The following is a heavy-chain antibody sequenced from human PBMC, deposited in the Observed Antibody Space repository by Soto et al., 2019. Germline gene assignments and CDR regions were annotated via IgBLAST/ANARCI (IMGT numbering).Heavy chain of an antibody. CDR1: GFTFSSYG. CDR2: ISYDGRNK. V-gene: IGHV3-30*18. Sequence: QVQLVESGGGVVQPGRSLRLSCAAAGFTFSSYGMHWVRQAPGKGLEWVAVISYDGRNKSYADSVKGRFTISRDNSKNTLYLHMNSLRAEDTAVYYWAKDHGWELSPDWYFALWGRGTLVTFSS. J-gene: IGHJ2*01. D-gene: IGHD1-26*01. CDR3: AKDHGWELSPDWYFAL.